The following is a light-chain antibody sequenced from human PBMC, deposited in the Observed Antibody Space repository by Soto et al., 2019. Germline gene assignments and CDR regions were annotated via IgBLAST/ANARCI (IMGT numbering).Light chain of an antibody. CDR3: QQRSNWPLT. V-gene: IGKV3-11*01. CDR1: QSVSSY. J-gene: IGKJ4*01. Sequence: EIVLTQSPATLSLSPVERATLSCRASQSVSSYLAWYQQKPGQPPRLLIYHASNRVTGIPVRFSGSGSGTDFTLTISSLEPEDFAVYYCQQRSNWPLTFGGGTKVEIK. CDR2: HAS.